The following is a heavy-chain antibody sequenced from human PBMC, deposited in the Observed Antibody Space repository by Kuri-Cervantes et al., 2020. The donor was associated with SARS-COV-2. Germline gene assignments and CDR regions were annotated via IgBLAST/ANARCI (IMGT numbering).Heavy chain of an antibody. CDR3: ARVPSPPRHTYGDSYFDY. CDR2: IIPIFGTA. CDR1: GGTFSSYA. D-gene: IGHD4-17*01. V-gene: IGHV1-69*05. Sequence: SVKVSCKASGGTFSSYAISWVRQAPGQGLEWMGGIIPIFGTANYAQKFQGRVTMTTDTSTSTAYMELRSLRSDDTAVYYCARVPSPPRHTYGDSYFDYWGQGTLVTVSS. J-gene: IGHJ4*02.